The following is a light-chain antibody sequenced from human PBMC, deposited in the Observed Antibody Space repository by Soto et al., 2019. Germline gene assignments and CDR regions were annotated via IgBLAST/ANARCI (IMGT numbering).Light chain of an antibody. CDR2: EVT. CDR1: SSDVGAFNY. Sequence: QSALTQPASVSGSPGQSITISCTGTSSDVGAFNYVSWYQHLPGKAPKLMIFEVTNRPSGVSNRFSGSQSGNTASLTISGLQVEDEADYYCSSYTTRSTVVFGGGTKLTVL. CDR3: SSYTTRSTVV. J-gene: IGLJ2*01. V-gene: IGLV2-14*01.